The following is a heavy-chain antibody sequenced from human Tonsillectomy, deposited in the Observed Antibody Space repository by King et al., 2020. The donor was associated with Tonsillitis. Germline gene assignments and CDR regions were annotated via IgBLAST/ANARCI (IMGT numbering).Heavy chain of an antibody. CDR1: GDSLTSGGYF. CDR3: ARNRDYGDYVDF. CDR2: IYHSGPP. D-gene: IGHD4-17*01. Sequence: QLQESGPGLVRPSQTLSLICSVSGDSLTSGGYFWSWIRQHPDKGLEWIGSIYHSGPPYHTPSLWSRLFMSVDTSKNPFSLRLTSVTAAGTAVYYCARNRDYGDYVDFWGQGTLVAVSS. V-gene: IGHV4-31*03. J-gene: IGHJ4*02.